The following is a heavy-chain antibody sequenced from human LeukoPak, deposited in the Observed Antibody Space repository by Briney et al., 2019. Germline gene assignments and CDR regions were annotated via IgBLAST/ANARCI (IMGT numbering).Heavy chain of an antibody. CDR1: GFTVSSNY. Sequence: PGGSLRLSCAASGFTVSSNYMSWVRQAPGKGLEWVSVIYSGGSTYYADSVKGRFTISRGNSKNTLYLQMNSLRAEDTAVYYCARENYYGSGGYGMDVWGKGTTVTVSS. CDR3: ARENYYGSGGYGMDV. D-gene: IGHD3-10*01. V-gene: IGHV3-53*01. CDR2: IYSGGST. J-gene: IGHJ6*04.